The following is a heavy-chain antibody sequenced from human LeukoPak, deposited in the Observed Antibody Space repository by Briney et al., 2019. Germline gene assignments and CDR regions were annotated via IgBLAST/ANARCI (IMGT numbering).Heavy chain of an antibody. J-gene: IGHJ3*02. CDR2: ITSGSSI. V-gene: IGHV3-69-1*01. CDR1: GFTFSSYA. D-gene: IGHD5-12*01. Sequence: GGSLRLSCAASGFTFSSYALNWVRQAPGKGLEWVSSITSGSSIYYADSVKGRFTISRDNAKNSLYLQMNSLRAEDTAVYYCAKDRGYSGYEDAFDIWGQGTMVTVSS. CDR3: AKDRGYSGYEDAFDI.